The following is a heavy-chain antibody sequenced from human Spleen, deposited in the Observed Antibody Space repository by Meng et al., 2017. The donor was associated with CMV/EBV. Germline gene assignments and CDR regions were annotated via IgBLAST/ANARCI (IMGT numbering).Heavy chain of an antibody. D-gene: IGHD3-22*01. CDR2: ISHSFNYI. Sequence: CVASGFTFSDYTMNWVRQAPGKGLEWISSISHSFNYIYYADSLKGRFTISRDNAKNSLYLQMNSLSAEDTAVYYCARDRRPFDSSADYWGPGTLVTVSS. V-gene: IGHV3-21*01. J-gene: IGHJ4*02. CDR3: ARDRRPFDSSADY. CDR1: GFTFSDYT.